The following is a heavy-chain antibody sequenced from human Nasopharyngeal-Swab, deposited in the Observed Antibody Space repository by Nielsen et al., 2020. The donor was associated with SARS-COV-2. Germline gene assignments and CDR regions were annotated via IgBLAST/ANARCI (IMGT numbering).Heavy chain of an antibody. CDR2: ISYDGSNK. D-gene: IGHD6-13*01. J-gene: IGHJ6*02. Sequence: WSRPPPGKGLEWVAVISYDGSNKYYADSVKGRFTISRDNSKNTLYLQMNSLRAEDTAVYYCAKDRGSSGYYYGMDVWGQGTTVTVSS. V-gene: IGHV3-30*18. CDR3: AKDRGSSGYYYGMDV.